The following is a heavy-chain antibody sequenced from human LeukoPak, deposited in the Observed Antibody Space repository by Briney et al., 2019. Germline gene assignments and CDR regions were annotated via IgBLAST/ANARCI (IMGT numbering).Heavy chain of an antibody. V-gene: IGHV3-53*01. Sequence: GGSLRLSCAASGFTVSSSYMSWVRQAPGKGLEWVSVIYSGGRTSYADSVKGRFTISRDNSKNTLYLQMNSLKAEDTAVYYCAKRARPFGGGFDYWGQGTLVSVSS. CDR2: IYSGGRT. CDR3: AKRARPFGGGFDY. J-gene: IGHJ4*02. CDR1: GFTVSSSY. D-gene: IGHD3-16*01.